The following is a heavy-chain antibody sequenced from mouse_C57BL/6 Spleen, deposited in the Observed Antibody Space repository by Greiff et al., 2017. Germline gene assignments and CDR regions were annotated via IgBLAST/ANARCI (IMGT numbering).Heavy chain of an antibody. J-gene: IGHJ2*01. D-gene: IGHD3-3*01. CDR3: TRENLGQGLYFDY. V-gene: IGHV5-9-1*02. CDR1: GFTFSSYA. CDR2: ISSGGDYI. Sequence: DVMLVESGEGLVKPGGSLKLSCAASGFTFSSYAMSWVRQTPEKRLEWVAYISSGGDYIYYADTVKGRFTISRDNARNTLYLQMSSLKSEDSAMYYCTRENLGQGLYFDYWGQGTTLTVSS.